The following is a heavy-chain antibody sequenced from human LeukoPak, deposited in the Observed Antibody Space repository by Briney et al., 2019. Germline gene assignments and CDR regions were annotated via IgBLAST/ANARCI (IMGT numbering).Heavy chain of an antibody. CDR2: FYYSGST. Sequence: SETLSLTCAVSGGSISSGTYSWSWIRQPPGKGLEWIGYFYYSGSTYYTPSLKSRVTISVDTSKSQFSLKLSSVTAADTAVYYCARAPGIIAAAGTRWFDPWGQGTLVTVSS. CDR3: ARAPGIIAAAGTRWFDP. CDR1: GGSISSGTYS. J-gene: IGHJ5*02. D-gene: IGHD6-13*01. V-gene: IGHV4-30-4*07.